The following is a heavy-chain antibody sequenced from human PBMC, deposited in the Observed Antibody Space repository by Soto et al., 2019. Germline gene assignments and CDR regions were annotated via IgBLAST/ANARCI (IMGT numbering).Heavy chain of an antibody. CDR1: GFTFNIYA. V-gene: IGHV3-23*01. D-gene: IGHD1-20*01. Sequence: LRLSCAASGFTFNIYAMTWVRQAPGKGLEWVSTTGATGRTTYYSDAVKGRFTVSRDNSKNTLDLQMSNLRAEDTAVYYCATVHNTSRSFDYWGQGNLVTVSS. J-gene: IGHJ4*02. CDR3: ATVHNTSRSFDY. CDR2: TGATGRTT.